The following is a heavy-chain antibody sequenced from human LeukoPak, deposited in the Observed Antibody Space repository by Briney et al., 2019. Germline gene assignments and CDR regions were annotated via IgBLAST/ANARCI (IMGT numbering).Heavy chain of an antibody. CDR2: INHSGST. CDR1: GGSFSSYY. Sequence: SETLSLTCAVYGGSFSSYYWSWIRQPPGKGLEWIGEINHSGSTNYNPSLKSRVTISVDTSKNQFSLKLSSVTAADTAVYYCARAVPRDGSYFPFDYWGQGTLVTVSS. V-gene: IGHV4-34*01. J-gene: IGHJ4*02. D-gene: IGHD1-26*01. CDR3: ARAVPRDGSYFPFDY.